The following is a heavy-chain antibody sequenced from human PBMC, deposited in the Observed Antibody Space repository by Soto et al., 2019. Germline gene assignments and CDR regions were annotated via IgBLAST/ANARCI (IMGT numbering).Heavy chain of an antibody. CDR3: ARAYSPGLFDL. D-gene: IGHD2-15*01. CDR2: ISANNGNT. V-gene: IGHV1-18*01. J-gene: IGHJ5*02. Sequence: QVQLVQSGAEVKKPGASVKVSCKASGYTFTSYGISWVRQAPGQGIEWMGWISANNGNTKYAQNFQGRVTMTTDSSTSTAYMELRSLRSDDTAVYYCARAYSPGLFDLWGQGTLVTVAS. CDR1: GYTFTSYG.